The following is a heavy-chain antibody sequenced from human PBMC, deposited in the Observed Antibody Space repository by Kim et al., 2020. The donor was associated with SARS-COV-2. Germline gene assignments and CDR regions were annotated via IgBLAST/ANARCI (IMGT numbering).Heavy chain of an antibody. Sequence: YAQKFQGRVTITADKTTSTAYMELSSLRSEDTAVDYCARGKQQLADGFDYWGQGTLVTVSS. V-gene: IGHV1-69*04. J-gene: IGHJ4*02. CDR3: ARGKQQLADGFDY. D-gene: IGHD6-13*01.